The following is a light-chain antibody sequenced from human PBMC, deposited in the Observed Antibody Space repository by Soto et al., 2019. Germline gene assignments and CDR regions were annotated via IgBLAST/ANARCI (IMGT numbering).Light chain of an antibody. Sequence: LTQSPGSLSLSPGDRATLSCRASQSVSSSSLAWYQQNPGQAPRLLIYEASSRATGIPDRVSGSGSGTDFTLTISRLEPEDFAVYYCQQYRTFGQGTKVDIK. J-gene: IGKJ1*01. CDR3: QQYRT. V-gene: IGKV3-20*01. CDR2: EAS. CDR1: QSVSSSS.